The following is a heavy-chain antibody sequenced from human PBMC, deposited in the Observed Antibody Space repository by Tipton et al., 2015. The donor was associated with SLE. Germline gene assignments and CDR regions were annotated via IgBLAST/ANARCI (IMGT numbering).Heavy chain of an antibody. CDR1: GGTFSSYA. V-gene: IGHV1-2*02. Sequence: QLVQSGAEVKKPGSSVKVSCKASGGTFSSYAISWVRQAPGQGLEWMGGINPNSGGTNYAQKFQGRVTMTRDTSISTAYMELSRLRSGDTAVYYCARKLLWFGELTAFDIWGQGTMVTVSS. CDR2: INPNSGGT. CDR3: ARKLLWFGELTAFDI. D-gene: IGHD3-10*01. J-gene: IGHJ3*02.